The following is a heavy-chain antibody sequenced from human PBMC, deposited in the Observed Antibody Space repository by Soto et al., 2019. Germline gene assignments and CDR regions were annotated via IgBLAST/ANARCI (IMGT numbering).Heavy chain of an antibody. J-gene: IGHJ4*02. CDR2: INHSGST. V-gene: IGHV4-34*01. D-gene: IGHD3-10*01. CDR1: GGSFSGYY. CDR3: ARELRGFGELLGSDFDY. Sequence: PSETLSLTCAVYGGSFSGYYWSWIRQPPGKGLEWIGEINHSGSTNYNPSLKSRVTISVDTSKNQFSLKLSSVTAADTAVYYCARELRGFGELLGSDFDYWGQGTLVTVSS.